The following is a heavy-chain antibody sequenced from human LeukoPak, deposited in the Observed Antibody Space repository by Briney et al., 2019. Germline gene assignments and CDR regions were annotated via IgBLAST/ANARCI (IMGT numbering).Heavy chain of an antibody. Sequence: ASVKVSCKASGYTFTSYGITWVRQAPGQGLEWMGWTIAYNGNTDYAQKFQGRVTMPTDTSTSTAYMELRSLKSDDTAVYCCARVEAYCSRTSCHDYWGLGNLVTVSS. CDR2: TIAYNGNT. D-gene: IGHD2-2*01. CDR1: GYTFTSYG. V-gene: IGHV1-18*01. CDR3: ARVEAYCSRTSCHDY. J-gene: IGHJ4*02.